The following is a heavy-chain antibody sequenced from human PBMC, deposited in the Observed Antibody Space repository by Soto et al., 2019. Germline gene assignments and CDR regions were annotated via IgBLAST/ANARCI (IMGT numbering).Heavy chain of an antibody. D-gene: IGHD6-13*01. V-gene: IGHV3-7*01. CDR1: GFTFSSYW. CDR3: ARATSITYSSIWYVPEDY. J-gene: IGHJ4*02. CDR2: IKQDGREK. Sequence: GGSLRLSCAGSGFTFSSYWMTWVRQAPGKGLEWVANIKQDGREKYNVDSVKGRFIISRDNAKNSMYLQMNSLRAEDTAVYYCARATSITYSSIWYVPEDYWGQGTLVTVSS.